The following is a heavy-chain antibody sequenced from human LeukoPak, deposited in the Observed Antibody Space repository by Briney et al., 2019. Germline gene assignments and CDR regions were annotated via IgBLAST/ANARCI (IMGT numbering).Heavy chain of an antibody. V-gene: IGHV3-23*01. CDR1: GFTFSSYA. CDR2: ISGSADNT. Sequence: GGSLRLSCAASGFTFSSYAMSWVRQAPGKGLEWVSAISGSADNTNYAEAVKGRFTISRDNSKNTMYLQMNSLRAEDTAVYYCAKQGFGCWGQGTLVTVSS. J-gene: IGHJ4*02. CDR3: AKQGFGC.